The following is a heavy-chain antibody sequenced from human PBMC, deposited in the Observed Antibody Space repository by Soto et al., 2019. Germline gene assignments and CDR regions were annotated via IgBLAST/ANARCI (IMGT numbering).Heavy chain of an antibody. CDR3: ARRYGYGYIVP. V-gene: IGHV4-31*03. CDR1: DGSISRGGYY. CDR2: IYNSGTT. D-gene: IGHD5-18*01. Sequence: QVQLQESGPGLVKPSQTLSLTCTVSDGSISRGGYYWSWIRQHPGKGLEWIGYIYNSGTTYYNPSLKSRVTRSVDTSKNQLSLKLSSVTAADTAVYYCARRYGYGYIVPWGQGTLVTVSS. J-gene: IGHJ5*02.